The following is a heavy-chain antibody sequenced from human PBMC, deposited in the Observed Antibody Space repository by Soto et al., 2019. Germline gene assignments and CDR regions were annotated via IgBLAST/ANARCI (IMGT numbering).Heavy chain of an antibody. CDR3: VRLIGNSWLEF. Sequence: SQTLSLTSAISGDSVSSSSVTWNWIRHSPSRGLEWLGRTYYRSKWYNDYAESVKSRITINPDTSKNQFSLHLNSVTPEDTAVYYCVRLIGNSWLEFWGQGTLVTVSS. D-gene: IGHD3-22*01. V-gene: IGHV6-1*01. CDR2: TYYRSKWYN. CDR1: GDSVSSSSVT. J-gene: IGHJ4*02.